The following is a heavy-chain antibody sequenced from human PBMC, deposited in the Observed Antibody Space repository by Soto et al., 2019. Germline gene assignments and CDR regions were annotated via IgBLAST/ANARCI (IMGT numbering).Heavy chain of an antibody. D-gene: IGHD3-22*01. CDR2: ISYDGSNK. J-gene: IGHJ4*02. CDR1: GFTFSSYG. CDR3: AKDTYYYDSSGSPFDY. V-gene: IGHV3-30*18. Sequence: PGGSLRLSCAASGFTFSSYGMHWVRQAPGKGLEWVAVISYDGSNKYYADSVKGRFTISRDNSKNTLYLQMNSLRAEDTAVYYCAKDTYYYDSSGSPFDYWGQGTLVTVSS.